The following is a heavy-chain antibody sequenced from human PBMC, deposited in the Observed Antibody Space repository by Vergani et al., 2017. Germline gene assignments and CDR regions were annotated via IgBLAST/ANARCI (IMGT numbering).Heavy chain of an antibody. CDR2: INPNSGGT. J-gene: IGHJ5*02. CDR1: GYTFTGYY. D-gene: IGHD4-17*01. CDR3: ARDPTVTTSDWFDP. Sequence: QVQLVQSGAEVKKPGASVKVSCKASGYTFTGYYMCWVRQAPGQGLEWMGWINPNSGGTNYAQKFQGRVTMTRDTSISTAYMELSRLRSDDTAMYYCARDPTVTTSDWFDPWGQGTLVTVSS. V-gene: IGHV1-2*02.